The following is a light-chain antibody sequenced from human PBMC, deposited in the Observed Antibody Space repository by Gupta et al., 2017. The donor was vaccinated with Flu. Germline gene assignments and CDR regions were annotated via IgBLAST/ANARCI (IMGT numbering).Light chain of an antibody. CDR2: RTH. CDR1: SSNIGSNN. J-gene: IGLJ3*02. Sequence: QSVLTQPPSASGTPGQRVTMSCSGSSSNIGSNNVFWYQQSPGTAPKRHIFRTHQRPSGVPDRCFGGKSGKSASPAIRGLRAEDEAYDYCAAWDDTMRVWVFGGGTKLTVL. V-gene: IGLV1-47*01. CDR3: AAWDDTMRVWV.